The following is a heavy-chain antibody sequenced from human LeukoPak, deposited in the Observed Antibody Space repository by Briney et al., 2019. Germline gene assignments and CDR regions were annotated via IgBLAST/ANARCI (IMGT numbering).Heavy chain of an antibody. Sequence: GGSLRLPCAASGFTFSSFSMNWVRQAPGKGLEWVSSISSSSSYIYYADSVKGRFTISRDNAKNSLYLQMNSLRAEDTAVYYCARGADILTGYVTFDYWGQGSLVTVSS. V-gene: IGHV3-21*01. J-gene: IGHJ4*02. D-gene: IGHD3-9*01. CDR1: GFTFSSFS. CDR3: ARGADILTGYVTFDY. CDR2: ISSSSSYI.